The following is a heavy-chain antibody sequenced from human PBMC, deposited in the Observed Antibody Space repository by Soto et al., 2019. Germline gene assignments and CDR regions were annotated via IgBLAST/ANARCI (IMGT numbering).Heavy chain of an antibody. CDR2: ISGSSSSHT. D-gene: IGHD3-10*01. V-gene: IGHV3-11*06. CDR3: ARATGYTYYYTSGSYWFNY. J-gene: IGHJ4*02. Sequence: GGSLRLSCAASGFTFSDYYMSWIRQAPGKGLEWISYISGSSSSHTNYADSVKGRFTVSRDNAKNSLFLQMKSLRAEDTAVYYCARATGYTYYYTSGSYWFNYWGQGTLVPVYS. CDR1: GFTFSDYY.